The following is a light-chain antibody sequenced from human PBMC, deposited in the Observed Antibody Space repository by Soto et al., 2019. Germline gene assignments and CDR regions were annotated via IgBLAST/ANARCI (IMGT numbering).Light chain of an antibody. J-gene: IGLJ2*01. V-gene: IGLV1-47*01. Sequence: QSVLTQPPSASGAPGQTVTISCSGSSSNIGSNYVYWYQQLPGTAPNLLIYRNNQRRSGVPARFSGSKSGTSVSLAISGLRSEDEANYYCAAWDDSLSGVLFGGGTKLTVL. CDR3: AAWDDSLSGVL. CDR1: SSNIGSNY. CDR2: RNN.